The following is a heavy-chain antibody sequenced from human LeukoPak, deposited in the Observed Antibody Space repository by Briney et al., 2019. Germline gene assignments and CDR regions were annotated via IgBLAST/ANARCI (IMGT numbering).Heavy chain of an antibody. CDR1: GGSISSYF. V-gene: IGHV4-59*01. D-gene: IGHD2-15*01. J-gene: IGHJ6*04. CDR2: IYYSGST. CDR3: ARDNSDRAKDV. Sequence: PSETLSLTCIVSGGSISSYFWGWIRQPPGKGLEWIGHIYYSGSTNYNPSLESRVTISIGTSKNQFSLKLSSVTAADTAVYYCARDNSDRAKDVWGKGTTVTVSS.